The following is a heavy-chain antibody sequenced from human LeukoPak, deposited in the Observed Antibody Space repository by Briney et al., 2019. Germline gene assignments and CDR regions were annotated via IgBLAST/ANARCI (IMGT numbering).Heavy chain of an antibody. CDR3: AREVWYDILTGYYFDY. J-gene: IGHJ4*02. CDR2: IYYGGSS. V-gene: IGHV4-34*01. Sequence: PSETLSLTCAVYGGSFSGYYWSWIRQPPGKGLEWIGNIYYGGSSCYNPSLQSRVTISLDTSKNQFSLKLRSVTAADTAVYYCAREVWYDILTGYYFDYWGQGTLVTVSS. CDR1: GGSFSGYY. D-gene: IGHD3-9*01.